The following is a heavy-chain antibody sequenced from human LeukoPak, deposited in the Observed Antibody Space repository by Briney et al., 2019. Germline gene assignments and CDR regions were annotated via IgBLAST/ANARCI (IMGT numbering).Heavy chain of an antibody. J-gene: IGHJ4*02. CDR1: GGSISSSSYY. CDR3: ARRAFYYYDSSGYYSPPFDY. CDR2: IHYSGST. Sequence: SETLSLTCTVSGGSISSSSYYWGWIRQPPGKGLEWIGSIHYSGSTYNNPSLKSRVTISVDTTKNQFSLKLSCVTAADTAVYYCARRAFYYYDSSGYYSPPFDYWGQGTLVTVSS. V-gene: IGHV4-39*07. D-gene: IGHD3-22*01.